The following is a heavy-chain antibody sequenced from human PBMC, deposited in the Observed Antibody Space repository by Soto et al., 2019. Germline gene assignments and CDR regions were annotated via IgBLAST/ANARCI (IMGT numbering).Heavy chain of an antibody. V-gene: IGHV3-23*01. D-gene: IGHD3-3*01. J-gene: IGHJ6*02. CDR3: AKQDITIFGVVTNGMDV. CDR1: GFTFSSYA. Sequence: GGSLRLSCAASGFTFSSYAMSWVRQAPGKGLEWVSAISGSGGSTYYADSVKGRFTISRDNSKNTLYLQMNSLRAEDTAVYYCAKQDITIFGVVTNGMDVWGQGTTVTVSS. CDR2: ISGSGGST.